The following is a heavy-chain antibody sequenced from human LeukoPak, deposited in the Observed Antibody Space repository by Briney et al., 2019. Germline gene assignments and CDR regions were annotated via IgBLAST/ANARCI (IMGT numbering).Heavy chain of an antibody. Sequence: GESLKISCKGSGYIFLSHWIGWVRQLPGKGLEWMGIIYPGDSDTRYSPSFQGQVTISADKSISTAFLQWSSLKASDTAMYYCVRGGGEQQVDYWGQGTLVTVSS. V-gene: IGHV5-51*01. CDR2: IYPGDSDT. D-gene: IGHD3-10*01. J-gene: IGHJ4*02. CDR3: VRGGGEQQVDY. CDR1: GYIFLSHW.